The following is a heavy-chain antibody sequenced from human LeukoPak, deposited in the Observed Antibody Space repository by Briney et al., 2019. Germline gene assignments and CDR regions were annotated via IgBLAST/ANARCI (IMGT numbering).Heavy chain of an antibody. CDR1: GFTFDDYA. J-gene: IGHJ3*02. CDR3: AKGYAVAGFAFDI. V-gene: IGHV3-9*01. CDR2: ISWNSGSI. Sequence: SLRLSCAASGFTFDDYAMHWVRQAPGKGLEWVSGISWNSGSIGYADSVKGRFTISRDNAKNSLYLQMNSLRAEDTALYYCAKGYAVAGFAFDIWGQGTMVTVSS. D-gene: IGHD6-19*01.